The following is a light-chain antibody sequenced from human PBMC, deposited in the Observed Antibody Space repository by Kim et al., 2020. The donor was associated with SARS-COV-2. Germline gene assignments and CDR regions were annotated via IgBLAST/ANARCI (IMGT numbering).Light chain of an antibody. CDR3: QQYIDYPT. Sequence: SSSVGDRATIACRASQRISDDVAWYQQKPGKAPSLLICKASRLESGVPSRFSGSGSGTEFTLTISSLRPDDFATYYCQQYIDYPTFGQGTKVDIK. CDR1: QRISDD. V-gene: IGKV1-5*03. J-gene: IGKJ1*01. CDR2: KAS.